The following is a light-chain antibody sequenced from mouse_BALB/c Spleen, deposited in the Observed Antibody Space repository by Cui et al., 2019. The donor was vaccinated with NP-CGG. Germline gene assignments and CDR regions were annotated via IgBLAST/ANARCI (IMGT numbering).Light chain of an antibody. V-gene: IGLV1*01. CDR3: ALWYSNHWV. J-gene: IGLJ1*01. CDR2: GTN. Sequence: QPVVTQESALTTSPGETVTLTCRSSTGAVTTSNYANWVQEKPDHLFTGLIGGTNNRAPGVPARFSGSLIGDKAALTITGAQTEDEARYFCALWYSNHWVFGGGTKLTVL. CDR1: TGAVTTSNY.